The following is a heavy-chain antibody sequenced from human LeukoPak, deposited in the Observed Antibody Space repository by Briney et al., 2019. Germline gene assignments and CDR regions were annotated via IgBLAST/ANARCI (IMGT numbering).Heavy chain of an antibody. D-gene: IGHD2-2*01. V-gene: IGHV3-49*04. J-gene: IGHJ4*02. CDR1: GFTFGDYA. CDR3: MVDCSSTSCYDY. CDR2: IRSKAYGGTT. Sequence: GGSLGLSCTASGFTFGDYAMSWVRQAPGKGLEWVGFIRSKAYGGTTEYAASVKGRFTISRDDSKSIAYLQMNSLKTEDTAVYYCMVDCSSTSCYDYWGQGTLVTVSS.